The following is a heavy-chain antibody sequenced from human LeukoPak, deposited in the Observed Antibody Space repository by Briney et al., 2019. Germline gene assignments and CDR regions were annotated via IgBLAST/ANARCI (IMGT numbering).Heavy chain of an antibody. D-gene: IGHD3-22*01. CDR3: ARVYYYDSSGTIKSINWYFDL. V-gene: IGHV4-59*12. J-gene: IGHJ2*01. CDR2: IYYTGST. CDR1: GGSINNYY. Sequence: PSETLSLTCTVSGGSINNYYWSWVRQPPGAGLEWLAYIYYTGSTNYNPSLRTRLTISVDTSKNQFSLRLNSVTAADTAVYYCARVYYYDSSGTIKSINWYFDLWGRGTLVTVSS.